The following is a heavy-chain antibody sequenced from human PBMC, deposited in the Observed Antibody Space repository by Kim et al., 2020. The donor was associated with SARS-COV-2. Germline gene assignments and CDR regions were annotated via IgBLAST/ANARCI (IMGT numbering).Heavy chain of an antibody. CDR3: TTDLVYPPGPYRSYYGAFDI. CDR2: IKSKTDGGTT. D-gene: IGHD1-26*01. CDR1: GFTFSNAW. J-gene: IGHJ3*02. V-gene: IGHV3-15*01. Sequence: GGSLRLSCAASGFTFSNAWMSWVRQAPGKGLEWVGRIKSKTDGGTTDYAAPVKGRFTISRDDSKNTLYLQMNSLKTEDTAVYYCTTDLVYPPGPYRSYYGAFDIWGQGTMVTVSS.